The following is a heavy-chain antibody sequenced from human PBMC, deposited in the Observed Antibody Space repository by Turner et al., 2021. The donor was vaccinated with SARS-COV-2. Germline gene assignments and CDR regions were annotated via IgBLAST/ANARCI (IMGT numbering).Heavy chain of an antibody. CDR2: IWYDGSNK. CDR1: GFTCSSYG. J-gene: IGHJ4*02. V-gene: IGHV3-33*01. CDR3: ARDLFQDYGSGSYRLDY. Sequence: QVQLVESGGGVVQPGRSLRPPCAASGFTCSSYGMHWVRQAPGKGLEWVVLIWYDGSNKYYADSVKGRFTISRDNSKNPLYLQMNSLRAEDTAVYYCARDLFQDYGSGSYRLDYWGQGTLVTVSS. D-gene: IGHD3-10*01.